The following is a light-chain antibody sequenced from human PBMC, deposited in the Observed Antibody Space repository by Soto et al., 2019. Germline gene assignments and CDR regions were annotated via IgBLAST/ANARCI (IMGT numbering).Light chain of an antibody. CDR3: GSYTSSDTMI. CDR1: SSDIGRYNY. Sequence: QSALTQPASVSGSPGQSITISCTETSSDIGRYNYVSWYQHSPGKAPKLIIYDVSDRPSGVSNRFSGSKSGTTASLTISGLQAEDEADYYCGSYTSSDTMIFGGGTKLTVL. V-gene: IGLV2-14*03. CDR2: DVS. J-gene: IGLJ2*01.